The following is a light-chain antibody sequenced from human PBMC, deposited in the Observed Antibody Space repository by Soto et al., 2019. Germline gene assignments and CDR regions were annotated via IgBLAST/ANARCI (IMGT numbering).Light chain of an antibody. CDR1: QSVISNF. CDR3: QQYVKSPLT. Sequence: EIVLTQSPGTLSLSPGERATLSCRASQSVISNFLAWYQQKPGQAPKLLIYGASTRATGIPDRFSGSGSGTDFTLTISRLEPEDFAVYFCQQYVKSPLTFGQGTRLEIK. CDR2: GAS. J-gene: IGKJ5*01. V-gene: IGKV3-20*01.